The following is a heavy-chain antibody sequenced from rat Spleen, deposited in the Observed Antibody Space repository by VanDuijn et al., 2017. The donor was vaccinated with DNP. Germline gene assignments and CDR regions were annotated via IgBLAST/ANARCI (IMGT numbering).Heavy chain of an antibody. V-gene: IGHV5-7*01. CDR2: VSYDGDNT. CDR1: GFTFSDYN. D-gene: IGHD1-11*01. J-gene: IGHJ3*01. CDR3: ARHGDGNYGFDWFAY. Sequence: EVQLVESGGGLVQPGRSLKLSWAASGFTFSDYNMAWVRQAPKKGLEWVATVSYDGDNTYYRDSVKGRFTISRDNAKSSLYLQMNSLKSEDTATYYCARHGDGNYGFDWFAYWGQGTLVTVSS.